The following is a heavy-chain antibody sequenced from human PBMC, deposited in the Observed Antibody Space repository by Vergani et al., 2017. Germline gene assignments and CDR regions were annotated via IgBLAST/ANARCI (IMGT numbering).Heavy chain of an antibody. CDR3: ARAIVGATEFPDAFDI. V-gene: IGHV6-1*01. J-gene: IGHJ3*02. Sequence: QVQLLQSGPGLVKPSQTLSLTCAISGDSFSSNSAAWNWIRPSPSRGLEWLGRTYYRSKWYNDYAVSVKSRITINPDTSKNQFYLQLNSVTPEDTAVYYCARAIVGATEFPDAFDIWGQGTMVTVSS. D-gene: IGHD1-26*01. CDR2: TYYRSKWYN. CDR1: GDSFSSNSAA.